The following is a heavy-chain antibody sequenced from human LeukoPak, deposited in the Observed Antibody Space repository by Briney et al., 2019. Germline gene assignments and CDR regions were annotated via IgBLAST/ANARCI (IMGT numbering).Heavy chain of an antibody. CDR1: GGSISSYS. Sequence: SETLSLTCTVSGGSISSYSWSWIRQPAGKGLDWIGRIFSSGNNKYNPSLKSRVIMSVDTSKNQFSLKLTSVTAADTAVYYCARGGLLWFGGVNWFDPWGQGTLVTVSS. CDR2: IFSSGNN. D-gene: IGHD3-10*01. CDR3: ARGGLLWFGGVNWFDP. J-gene: IGHJ5*02. V-gene: IGHV4-4*07.